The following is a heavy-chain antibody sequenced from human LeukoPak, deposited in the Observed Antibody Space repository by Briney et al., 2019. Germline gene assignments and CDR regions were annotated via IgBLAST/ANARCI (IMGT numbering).Heavy chain of an antibody. D-gene: IGHD3-10*01. CDR1: GGSISSYY. J-gene: IGHJ6*02. CDR2: IHYSGST. V-gene: IGHV4-59*01. Sequence: PSETLSLTCTVSGGSISSYYWSWIRQPPGKGLEWIGYIHYSGSTNYNPSLKSRVTISVDTSKNQFSLKLSSVTAADTAVYYCARGRAYYYGSGPMDVWGQGTTVTVSS. CDR3: ARGRAYYYGSGPMDV.